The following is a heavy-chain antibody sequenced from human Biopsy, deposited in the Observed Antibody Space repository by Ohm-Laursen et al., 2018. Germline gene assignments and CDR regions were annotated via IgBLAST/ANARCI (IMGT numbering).Heavy chain of an antibody. J-gene: IGHJ6*02. D-gene: IGHD6-6*01. CDR2: ISETSSHI. V-gene: IGHV3-21*01. Sequence: SLRLSCAASGFSVSSYDMNWVHQAPGKGLEWISYISETSSHIYGADSVRGRFTVARDIAKNSLYLQLNSLRVEDTAVYYCARDSSRRAREGGMDVWGQGTTVTVSS. CDR3: ARDSSRRAREGGMDV. CDR1: GFSVSSYD.